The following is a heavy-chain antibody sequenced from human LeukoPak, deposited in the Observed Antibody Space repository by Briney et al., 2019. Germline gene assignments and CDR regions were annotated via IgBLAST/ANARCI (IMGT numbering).Heavy chain of an antibody. Sequence: PGGSLRLSCAASGFTFSSYWMSWVRQAPGKGLGWGANIKQDGSEKYYVDSVKGRFTISRDNAKNSLYLQMNSLRAEDTAVYYCARDQGLSVADLFDYWGQGTLVTVSS. D-gene: IGHD6-19*01. CDR1: GFTFSSYW. J-gene: IGHJ4*02. CDR2: IKQDGSEK. V-gene: IGHV3-7*03. CDR3: ARDQGLSVADLFDY.